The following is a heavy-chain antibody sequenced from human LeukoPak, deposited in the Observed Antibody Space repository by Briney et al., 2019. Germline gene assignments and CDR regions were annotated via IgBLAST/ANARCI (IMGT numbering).Heavy chain of an antibody. V-gene: IGHV4-34*01. CDR1: GGSFSGYY. CDR2: INHSGST. CDR3: AKEIHINYDFWSGYYTWFDP. J-gene: IGHJ5*02. D-gene: IGHD3-3*01. Sequence: SETLSLTCAVYGGSFSGYYWSWIRQPPGKGLEWIGEINHSGSTNYNPSLKSRVTISVDTSKHQFSLKLSSVTAADTAVYYCAKEIHINYDFWSGYYTWFDPWGQGTLVTVSS.